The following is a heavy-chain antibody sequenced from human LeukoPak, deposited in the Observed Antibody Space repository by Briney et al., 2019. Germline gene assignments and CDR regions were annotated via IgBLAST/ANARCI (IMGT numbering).Heavy chain of an antibody. Sequence: SETLSLTCTVSGGSISSHYWGWIRQPPGKGLEWIGYLYGSGSTKANPSLESRVTLSADTSKDQFSLRLSFVTAADTAVYYCATIKRGNIFGYFDFWGQGILVAVSS. CDR3: ATIKRGNIFGYFDF. J-gene: IGHJ4*02. CDR1: GGSISSHY. D-gene: IGHD3-3*02. CDR2: LYGSGST. V-gene: IGHV4-59*11.